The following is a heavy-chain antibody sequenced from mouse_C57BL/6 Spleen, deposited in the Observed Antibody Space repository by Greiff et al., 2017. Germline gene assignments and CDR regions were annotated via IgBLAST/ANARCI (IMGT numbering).Heavy chain of an antibody. J-gene: IGHJ4*01. D-gene: IGHD2-2*01. V-gene: IGHV5-4*03. Sequence: DVMLVESGGGLVKPGGSLKLSCAASGFTFSSYAMSWVHQTPEKRLEWVATISDGGSYTYYPDNVKGRFTISRDNAKNNLYLQMSHLKSEDTAMYYCARALGFMVTTYYAMDYWGQGTSVTVSS. CDR1: GFTFSSYA. CDR2: ISDGGSYT. CDR3: ARALGFMVTTYYAMDY.